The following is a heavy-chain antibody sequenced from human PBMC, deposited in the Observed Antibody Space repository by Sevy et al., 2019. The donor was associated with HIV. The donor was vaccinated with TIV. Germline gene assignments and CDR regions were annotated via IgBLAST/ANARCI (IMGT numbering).Heavy chain of an antibody. V-gene: IGHV1-2*02. J-gene: IGHJ5*02. Sequence: ASVKVSCKTFGYTFTDYFIHWVRQAPGQGLEWMGWIKPNSGGTNSALTFRGRVTMTRDTAMNTAYMELNRLTSDDTAIYFCARDRPGSFGFDPWGQGTLVTVSS. CDR3: ARDRPGSFGFDP. CDR2: IKPNSGGT. D-gene: IGHD1-26*01. CDR1: GYTFTDYF.